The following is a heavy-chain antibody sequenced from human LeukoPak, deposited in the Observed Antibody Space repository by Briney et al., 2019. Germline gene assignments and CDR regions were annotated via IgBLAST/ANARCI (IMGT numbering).Heavy chain of an antibody. J-gene: IGHJ6*02. CDR2: IYSGGST. D-gene: IGHD6-13*01. V-gene: IGHV3-53*01. CDR3: ARDQAVSSSWYYYYYGMDV. CDR1: GFTVSSNY. Sequence: GGSLRLSCAASGFTVSSNYMSWVRQAPGKGLEWVSVIYSGGSTYYADSVKGRFTISRDNSKNTLYLQMNSLRAEDTAVYYCARDQAVSSSWYYYYYGMDVWGQGTTVTVSS.